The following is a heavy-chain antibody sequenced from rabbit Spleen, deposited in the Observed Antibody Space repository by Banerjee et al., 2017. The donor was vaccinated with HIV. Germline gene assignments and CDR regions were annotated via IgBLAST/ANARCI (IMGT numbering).Heavy chain of an antibody. CDR2: IGTATSGGT. CDR3: ARDLTSVIGWNCNL. J-gene: IGHJ4*01. CDR1: GIDFSSKS. D-gene: IGHD1-1*01. V-gene: IGHV1S40*01. Sequence: QSLEESGGDLVKPGASLTLTCTASGIDFSSKSVYWVRQAPGKGLEWIACIGTATSGGTYYASWAKGRFTISRTSSTTVTLQMTSLTAADTATYFCARDLTSVIGWNCNLWGPGTLVTVS.